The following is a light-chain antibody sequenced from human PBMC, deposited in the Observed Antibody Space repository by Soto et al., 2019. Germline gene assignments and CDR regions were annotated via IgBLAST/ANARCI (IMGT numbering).Light chain of an antibody. CDR1: QSVSSSY. V-gene: IGKV3-15*01. CDR2: GAS. CDR3: QQYNNWPSWT. J-gene: IGKJ1*01. Sequence: EIVFTQSPGTLSLSPGERATLSCSASQSVSSSYLAWYQQKPGQAPRLLLYGASTRANGIPVRFSGSGSGTELTLTISSLQSEDFAVYYCQQYNNWPSWTFGQGTKVDIK.